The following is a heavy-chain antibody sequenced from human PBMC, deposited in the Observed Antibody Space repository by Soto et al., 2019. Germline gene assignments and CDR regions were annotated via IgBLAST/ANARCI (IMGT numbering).Heavy chain of an antibody. CDR3: TTGVATAKYYFDF. D-gene: IGHD6-25*01. CDR2: IKSNADGGTA. J-gene: IGHJ4*02. Sequence: EVQLVESGGGLVKPGESLTLSCAASGFTFNNAWMSWVRQAPGTGLEWVGRIKSNADGGTADYNPPVKGRFTISRDDSKNTLFPHINSLKTEDTAVYYCTTGVATAKYYFDFWGQGTLVTVSS. CDR1: GFTFNNAW. V-gene: IGHV3-15*01.